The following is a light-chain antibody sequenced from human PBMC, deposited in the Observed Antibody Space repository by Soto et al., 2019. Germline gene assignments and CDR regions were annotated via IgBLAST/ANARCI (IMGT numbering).Light chain of an antibody. V-gene: IGKV4-1*01. CDR2: WAS. J-gene: IGKJ1*01. CDR1: QSLLYRSKHKDY. CDR3: QQYFNTPWT. Sequence: DIIMTQSPESLAVSLGERATINCKSSQSLLYRSKHKDYLAWYQQKPGQPPRLLIYWASTRESGVSDRFSGSGSGTDFTLTVTSMQAEDVAVYYCQQYFNTPWTFGQGTKVEIK.